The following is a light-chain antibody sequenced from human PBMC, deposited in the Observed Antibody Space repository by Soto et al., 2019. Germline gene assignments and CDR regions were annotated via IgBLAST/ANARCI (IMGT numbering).Light chain of an antibody. V-gene: IGKV1-33*01. J-gene: IGKJ4*01. Sequence: DIQMTQSPSSLSASTGDRVTITCQASQDITNYLNWYQQKPGKAPKLLIYDASRLETGVPSRFSRSGSGTDFKFTISSLQPEYMATYYCQQYDNLPRLTFGGGTKVEIK. CDR2: DAS. CDR3: QQYDNLPRLT. CDR1: QDITNY.